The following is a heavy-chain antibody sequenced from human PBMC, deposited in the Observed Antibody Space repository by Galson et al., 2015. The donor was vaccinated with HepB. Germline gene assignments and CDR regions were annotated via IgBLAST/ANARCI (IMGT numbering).Heavy chain of an antibody. CDR3: ARHGTGDDGGLP. CDR2: IYYSGST. Sequence: LSLTCTVSGGSISSSSYYWGWIRQPPGKGLEWIGSIYYSGSTYYNPYLKSRVTISVDTTKNQFSLNLSSVTAADTAVYYCARHGTGDDGGLPWVQGTLVTVSS. CDR1: GGSISSSSYY. J-gene: IGHJ5*02. V-gene: IGHV4-39*01. D-gene: IGHD1/OR15-1a*01.